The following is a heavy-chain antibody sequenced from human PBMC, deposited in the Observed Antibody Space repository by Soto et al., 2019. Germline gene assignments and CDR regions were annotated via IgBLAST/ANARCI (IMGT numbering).Heavy chain of an antibody. J-gene: IGHJ6*02. CDR2: MYNSGST. Sequence: SETRSLTCTVSGGSISSYYWTWIRQPPGKGLEWIGFMYNSGSTHYNPSLKSRVTISLDTSKNQFSLKLSSVTAADTAVYYCAREGYDSSNYYYYTMDVWGQGTTVTVSS. V-gene: IGHV4-59*01. D-gene: IGHD3-22*01. CDR1: GGSISSYY. CDR3: AREGYDSSNYYYYTMDV.